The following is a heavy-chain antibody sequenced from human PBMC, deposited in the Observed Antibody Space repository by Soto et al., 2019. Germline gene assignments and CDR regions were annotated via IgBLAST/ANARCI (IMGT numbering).Heavy chain of an antibody. D-gene: IGHD2-2*01. Sequence: SETLSLTCTVSGGSINGYYWTWIRQPPGTGLEWIGHIYYSGSTSYNPSLRSRVTISLDRSKNQFSLKLTSVTAADTAVYYCTRTNTGYAFDYWGQGALVTVSS. CDR3: TRTNTGYAFDY. CDR1: GGSINGYY. CDR2: IYYSGST. V-gene: IGHV4-59*01. J-gene: IGHJ4*02.